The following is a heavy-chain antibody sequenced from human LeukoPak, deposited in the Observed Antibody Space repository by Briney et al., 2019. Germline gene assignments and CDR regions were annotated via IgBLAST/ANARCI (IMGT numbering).Heavy chain of an antibody. D-gene: IGHD3-10*01. J-gene: IGHJ3*02. Sequence: PGGSLRLSCAASGFTFSSYDMSWVRQAPGEGLEWVSSITTSGGSTYYADSVKGRFTISRDNAKNTLYLQMNSLRAEDTAVYYCAKDNYVSGRYDAFDIWGQGTMVTVSS. CDR1: GFTFSSYD. CDR3: AKDNYVSGRYDAFDI. CDR2: ITTSGGST. V-gene: IGHV3-23*01.